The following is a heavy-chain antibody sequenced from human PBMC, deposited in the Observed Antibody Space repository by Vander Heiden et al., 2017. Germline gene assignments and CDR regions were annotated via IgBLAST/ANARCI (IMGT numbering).Heavy chain of an antibody. D-gene: IGHD6-13*01. J-gene: IGHJ1*01. V-gene: IGHV1-46*01. CDR3: ARGGYSSSWYTRAEYFQH. CDR1: GSTFTSYY. Sequence: QVQLVQSVAEVKKPGASVKVSCTASGSTFTSYYMHWVRQAPGQGLEWMGIINPSGGSTSYAKKCQGRVTMTRDTSTSTVYMELSSLRSEDTEVYYCARGGYSSSWYTRAEYFQHWGQGTLVTVSS. CDR2: INPSGGST.